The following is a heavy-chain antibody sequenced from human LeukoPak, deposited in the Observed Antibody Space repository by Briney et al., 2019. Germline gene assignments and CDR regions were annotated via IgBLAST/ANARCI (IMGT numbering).Heavy chain of an antibody. V-gene: IGHV1-18*01. D-gene: IGHD1-26*01. CDR1: GYTFTSYG. Sequence: ASVKVSCKASGYTFTSYGISWVRQAPGQGLEWMGWISAYNGNTNYAQKLQGRVTMTTDTSTSTAYMELRSLRSDDTAVYYCARTRAEVGATNNYYYYYVDVWGKGTTVTISS. CDR3: ARTRAEVGATNNYYYYYVDV. J-gene: IGHJ6*03. CDR2: ISAYNGNT.